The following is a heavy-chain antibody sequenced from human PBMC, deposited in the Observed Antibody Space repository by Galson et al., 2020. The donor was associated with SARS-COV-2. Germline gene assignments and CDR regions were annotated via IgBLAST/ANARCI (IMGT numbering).Heavy chain of an antibody. CDR1: GGSFSGYY. Sequence: ETSETLSLTCAVYGGSFSGYYWSWFRQPPGKGLEWIGEINHSGSTNYNPSLKSRVTISVDTSKNQFSLKLSSVTAADTAVYYCARGKTVTTFYYYYYGMDVWGQGTTVTVSS. J-gene: IGHJ6*02. V-gene: IGHV4-34*01. CDR3: ARGKTVTTFYYYYYGMDV. D-gene: IGHD4-4*01. CDR2: INHSGST.